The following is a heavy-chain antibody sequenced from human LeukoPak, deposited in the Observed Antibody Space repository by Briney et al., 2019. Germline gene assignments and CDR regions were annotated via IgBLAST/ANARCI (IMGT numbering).Heavy chain of an antibody. Sequence: GGSLRLSCAASGFTFSSYAMSWVRQAPGKGLEWVSAISGSGGSTYYADSVKGRCTISRDNYKNTLYLQMNSLSAEDTAVYYCAKAAIDRPYYYYYMDVWGKGTTVTLSS. V-gene: IGHV3-23*01. CDR2: ISGSGGST. CDR1: GFTFSSYA. J-gene: IGHJ6*03. D-gene: IGHD2-21*02. CDR3: AKAAIDRPYYYYYMDV.